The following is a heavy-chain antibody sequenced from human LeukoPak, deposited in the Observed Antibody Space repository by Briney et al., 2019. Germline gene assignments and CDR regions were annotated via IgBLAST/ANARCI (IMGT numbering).Heavy chain of an antibody. V-gene: IGHV3-64*01. CDR3: ARVGSWDAYDV. Sequence: GGSLRLSCAASGFAFSNFSMHWVRQVPGKGLEYVSAIKSDGVGTYYANSVRDRFTISRDNSKNTLYLQMGSLRAEDTGVYFCARVGSWDAYDVWGQGTMVTVSS. CDR1: GFAFSNFS. J-gene: IGHJ3*01. D-gene: IGHD1-26*01. CDR2: IKSDGVGT.